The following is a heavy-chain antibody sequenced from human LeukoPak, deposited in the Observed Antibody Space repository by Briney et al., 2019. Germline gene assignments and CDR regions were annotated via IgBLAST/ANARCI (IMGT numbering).Heavy chain of an antibody. D-gene: IGHD2-8*02. J-gene: IGHJ3*01. V-gene: IGHV3-15*01. CDR3: SRTSGGPWV. CDR2: IKSNTDGGTT. Sequence: PGGSLRLSCAASGFSFSNAWMNWVRQAPGKGLEWVGLIKSNTDGGTTDYAAPVKGRFTISRDDSKNTLYLQMNSLKIEGTAVYYCSRTSGGPWVWGQGTMVTVSS. CDR1: GFSFSNAW.